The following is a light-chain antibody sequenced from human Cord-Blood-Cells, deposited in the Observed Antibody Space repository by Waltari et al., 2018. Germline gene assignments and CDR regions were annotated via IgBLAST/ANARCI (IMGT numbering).Light chain of an antibody. CDR3: QQYNNWPRT. V-gene: IGKV3-15*01. CDR1: QSVSSN. Sequence: EIGMTQSPATLSVSPGERATLSCRASQSVSSNLAWYQQKPGKAPRLLIYGASTRATGIPARFSGSGSDTEFTLTISSLQSEDFAVYYCQQYNNWPRTFGQGTKVEIK. CDR2: GAS. J-gene: IGKJ1*01.